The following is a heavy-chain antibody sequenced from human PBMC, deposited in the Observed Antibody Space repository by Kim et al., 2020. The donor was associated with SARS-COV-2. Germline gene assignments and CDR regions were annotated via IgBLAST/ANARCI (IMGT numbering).Heavy chain of an antibody. V-gene: IGHV3-9*01. CDR2: ISWNSGSI. Sequence: GGSLRLSCAASGFTFDDYAMHWVRQAPGKGLEWVSGISWNSGSIGYADSVKGRFTISRDNAKNSLYLQMNSLRAEDTALYYCAKDMGMVRGVIMGYYYYGMDVWGQGTTVTVSS. J-gene: IGHJ6*02. CDR1: GFTFDDYA. CDR3: AKDMGMVRGVIMGYYYYGMDV. D-gene: IGHD3-10*01.